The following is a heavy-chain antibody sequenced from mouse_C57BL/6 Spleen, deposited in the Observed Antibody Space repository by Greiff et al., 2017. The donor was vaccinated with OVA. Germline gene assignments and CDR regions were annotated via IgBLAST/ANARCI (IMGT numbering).Heavy chain of an antibody. CDR1: GYTFTGYW. J-gene: IGHJ2*01. D-gene: IGHD4-1*01. CDR3: ARRTGFDY. V-gene: IGHV1-9*01. CDR2: ILPGSGST. Sequence: VKLQESGAELMKPGASVKLSCKATGYTFTGYWIEWVKQRPGHGLEWIGEILPGSGSTKYNEKFKGKATLTADKSSSTAYMQLNSLTSEDSAVYFCARRTGFDYWGQGTTLTVSS.